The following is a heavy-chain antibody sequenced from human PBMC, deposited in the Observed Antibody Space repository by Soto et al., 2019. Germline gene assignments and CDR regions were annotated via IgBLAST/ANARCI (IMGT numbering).Heavy chain of an antibody. J-gene: IGHJ6*02. V-gene: IGHV1-69*13. CDR3: ARDAGTDYYYGMDV. CDR1: GGTFSSYA. D-gene: IGHD6-13*01. Sequence: ASVKVSCKASGGTFSSYAISWVRQAPGQGLGWMGGIIPIFGTANYAQKFQGRVTITADESTSTAYMELSSLRSEDTAVYYCARDAGTDYYYGMDVWGQGTTVTVSS. CDR2: IIPIFGTA.